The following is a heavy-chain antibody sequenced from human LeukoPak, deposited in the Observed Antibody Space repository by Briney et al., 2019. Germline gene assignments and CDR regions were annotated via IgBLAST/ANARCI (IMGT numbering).Heavy chain of an antibody. Sequence: PGGSLRLSCAASGFTFSSYSMNWVRQAPGKGLEWVSYISSSSSTIYYADSVKGRFTISRDNAKNSLYLQMNSLRAEDTAVYYCARVIRSLGYCSSTSCYGAFDIWGQGTMVTVSS. CDR1: GFTFSSYS. J-gene: IGHJ3*02. CDR2: ISSSSSTI. CDR3: ARVIRSLGYCSSTSCYGAFDI. V-gene: IGHV3-48*04. D-gene: IGHD2-2*01.